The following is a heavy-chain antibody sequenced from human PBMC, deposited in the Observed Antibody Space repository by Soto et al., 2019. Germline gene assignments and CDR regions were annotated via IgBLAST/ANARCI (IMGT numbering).Heavy chain of an antibody. D-gene: IGHD4-17*01. J-gene: IGHJ4*02. CDR1: GFTFSSYA. CDR2: ISGSGGST. Sequence: LSLTCAASGFTFSSYAMSWVRQAPGKGLEWVSAISGSGGSTYYADSVKGRFTISRDNSKNTLYLQMNSLRAEDTAVYYCAKAVSRMATVTTFDYWGQGTLVTVSS. CDR3: AKAVSRMATVTTFDY. V-gene: IGHV3-23*01.